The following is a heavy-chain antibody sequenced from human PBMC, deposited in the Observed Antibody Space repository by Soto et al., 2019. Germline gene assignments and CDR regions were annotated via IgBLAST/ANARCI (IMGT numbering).Heavy chain of an antibody. D-gene: IGHD2-15*01. Sequence: ASVKVSCKASGYTFTSYYMHWVRQAPGQGLEWMGIINPSGGSTSYAQKFQGRVTMTRDTSTSTVYMELSSLRSEDTAVYYCARGALLNAYYYYGMDVWGQGTTVTSP. J-gene: IGHJ6*02. CDR1: GYTFTSYY. CDR2: INPSGGST. CDR3: ARGALLNAYYYYGMDV. V-gene: IGHV1-46*01.